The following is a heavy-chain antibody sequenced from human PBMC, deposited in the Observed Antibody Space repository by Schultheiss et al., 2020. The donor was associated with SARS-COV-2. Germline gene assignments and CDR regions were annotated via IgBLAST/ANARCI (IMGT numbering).Heavy chain of an antibody. CDR2: IYSGGST. Sequence: GGSLRLSCAASGFTVSSNYMSWVRQAPGKGLEWVSVIYSGGSTYYADSVKGRFTISRDNSKNTLYLQMNSLRAEDTAVYYCARDHSVNYYFDYWGQGTLVTVSS. V-gene: IGHV3-53*01. J-gene: IGHJ4*02. CDR1: GFTVSSNY. D-gene: IGHD5/OR15-5a*01. CDR3: ARDHSVNYYFDY.